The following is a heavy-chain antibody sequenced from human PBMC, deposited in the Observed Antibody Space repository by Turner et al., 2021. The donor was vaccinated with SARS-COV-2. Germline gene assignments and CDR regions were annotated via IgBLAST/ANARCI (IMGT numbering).Heavy chain of an antibody. CDR1: GYTFTGYY. J-gene: IGHJ3*02. Sequence: QVQLVQSGAEVKKPGASVKVSCKASGYTFTGYYMHWVRKAPGRGVEWMGWINPKSGGTNYAQKFQGRVTMTRDTSISTAYMELSRLRSDDTAVYYCAVLEMATITDAFDIWGQGTMVTVSS. D-gene: IGHD5-12*01. V-gene: IGHV1-2*02. CDR3: AVLEMATITDAFDI. CDR2: INPKSGGT.